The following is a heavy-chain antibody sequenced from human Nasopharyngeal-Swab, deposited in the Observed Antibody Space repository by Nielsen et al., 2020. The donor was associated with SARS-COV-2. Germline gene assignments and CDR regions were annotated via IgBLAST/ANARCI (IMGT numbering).Heavy chain of an antibody. J-gene: IGHJ4*02. D-gene: IGHD5-24*01. CDR3: ARAPEMATIMGDF. Sequence: WVRQAPGQGLEWMGWINPNSGGTNYAQKFQGRVTMTRDTSINTAYMKLSRLRSDDTAVYYCARAPEMATIMGDFWGQGTQVTVSS. V-gene: IGHV1-2*02. CDR2: INPNSGGT.